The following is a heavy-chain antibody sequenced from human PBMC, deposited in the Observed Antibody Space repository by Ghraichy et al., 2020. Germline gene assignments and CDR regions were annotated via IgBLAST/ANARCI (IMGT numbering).Heavy chain of an antibody. CDR3: ARADQWILLGVGYFDY. CDR1: GGSISSYY. V-gene: IGHV4-59*01. D-gene: IGHD3-22*01. J-gene: IGHJ4*02. CDR2: IYYSGST. Sequence: SETLYLTCTVSGGSISSYYWSWIQQPPGKGLEWIGYIYYSGSTNYNPSLKSRVTISVDTSKNQFSLKLSSVTAADTAVYYCARADQWILLGVGYFDYWGQGSLLTVSS.